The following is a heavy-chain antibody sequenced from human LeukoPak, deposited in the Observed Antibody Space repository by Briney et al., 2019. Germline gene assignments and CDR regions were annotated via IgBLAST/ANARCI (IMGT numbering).Heavy chain of an antibody. J-gene: IGHJ5*02. CDR3: ARDAGNSGYGCDL. D-gene: IGHD5-12*01. Sequence: GGSLRLSCAASGFIFSQYSMNWVRQAPGKGLEWASHIRSSSETFYADSVKGRFTISRDNARNSLHLQMNNLRGEDTAIYYCARDAGNSGYGCDLWGQGTLVTVSS. CDR2: IRSSSET. CDR1: GFIFSQYS. V-gene: IGHV3-48*01.